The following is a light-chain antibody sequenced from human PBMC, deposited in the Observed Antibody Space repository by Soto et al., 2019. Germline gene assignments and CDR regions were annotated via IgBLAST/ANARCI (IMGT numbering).Light chain of an antibody. CDR2: GAS. V-gene: IGKV3-20*01. J-gene: IGKJ1*01. CDR1: QTVTRNY. Sequence: EIVLTQSPGTLSLSPGERATLSCRASQTVTRNYLAWYQQKPGQAPRLLIYGASIRATGIPDRFSGSGSVTDFSLTISSLEPEDFAVYYCQQYGSSPRTFGQGTKVEIK. CDR3: QQYGSSPRT.